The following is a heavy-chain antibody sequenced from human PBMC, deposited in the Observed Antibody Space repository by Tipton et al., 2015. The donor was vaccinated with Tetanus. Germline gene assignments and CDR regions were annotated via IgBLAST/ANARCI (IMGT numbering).Heavy chain of an antibody. CDR2: MNPASGNT. V-gene: IGHV1-8*01. J-gene: IGHJ5*02. D-gene: IGHD3-10*01. Sequence: QSGPEVKKPGASVRVSCKASGYTFTSYDINWVRQATGQGLEWMGWMNPASGNTGYAQKFQGRVTMTRDTSMNTAFMEVTRLGSEDTAIYYCARLPKHYSASGSTWGQGTQVTVSS. CDR1: GYTFTSYD. CDR3: ARLPKHYSASGST.